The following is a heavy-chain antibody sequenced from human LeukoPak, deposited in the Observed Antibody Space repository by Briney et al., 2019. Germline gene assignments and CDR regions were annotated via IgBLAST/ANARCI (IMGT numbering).Heavy chain of an antibody. CDR3: TTDVNRFMVTASS. J-gene: IGHJ5*02. V-gene: IGHV3-49*03. CDR1: GFTFGEYA. Sequence: GSLRLSCTASGFTFGEYAMSWFRQAPGRGLEWVGFIRSRAYGGTPEYAASVKGRFTFSRDDFKSIAYLQMNSLKTEDTAVYYCTTDVNRFMVTASSWGQGTLVTVSS. D-gene: IGHD2-21*02. CDR2: IRSRAYGGTP.